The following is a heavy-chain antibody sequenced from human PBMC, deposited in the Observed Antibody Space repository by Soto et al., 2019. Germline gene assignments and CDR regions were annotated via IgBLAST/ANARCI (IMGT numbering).Heavy chain of an antibody. V-gene: IGHV3-23*01. D-gene: IGHD3-16*01. CDR3: ARLGGRAFDI. Sequence: EVQLLESGGGLVQPGGSLRLSCAASGVTFSSYAMSWVRQAPGKWLEWVSAISGSGGSTYYADSVKGRFTISRDNSKNSLYLQMTSLRAEDTAVYYCARLGGRAFDICGQVTMVTVSS. CDR2: ISGSGGST. J-gene: IGHJ3*02. CDR1: GVTFSSYA.